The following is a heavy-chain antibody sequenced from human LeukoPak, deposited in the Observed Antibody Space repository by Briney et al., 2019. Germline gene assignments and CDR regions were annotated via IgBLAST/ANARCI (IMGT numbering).Heavy chain of an antibody. J-gene: IGHJ6*03. CDR1: HYSFTDYY. Sequence: ASVKVSCKASHYSFTDYYTHWVRQAPGQGLESMGWINPDSGGTNYPQKFQGRVTMTRDTSISTAYMELSRLRSDDAAVYYCARGGHYYSYSMDVWGKGTTVTVSS. V-gene: IGHV1-2*02. CDR3: ARGGHYYSYSMDV. CDR2: INPDSGGT.